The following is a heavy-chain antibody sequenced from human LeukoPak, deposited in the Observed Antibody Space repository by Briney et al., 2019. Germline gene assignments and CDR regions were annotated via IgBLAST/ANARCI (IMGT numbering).Heavy chain of an antibody. V-gene: IGHV4-59*01. CDR3: ARVPYSSSSPAFDY. Sequence: SETLSLTCTVSGGSISSYYWSWIRQPPGKGLEWIGYIYYSGSTNYNPSLKSRVTISVDTSKNQFSLKLSSVTAADTAVYYCARVPYSSSSPAFDYWDQGTLVTVSS. D-gene: IGHD6-6*01. CDR1: GGSISSYY. J-gene: IGHJ4*02. CDR2: IYYSGST.